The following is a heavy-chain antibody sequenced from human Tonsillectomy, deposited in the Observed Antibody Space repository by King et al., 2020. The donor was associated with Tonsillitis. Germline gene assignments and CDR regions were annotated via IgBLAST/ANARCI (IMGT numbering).Heavy chain of an antibody. V-gene: IGHV3-23*04. J-gene: IGHJ6*02. CDR2: FSGSGGST. CDR1: GFTFSSYS. CDR3: AKPGGYYYDSSGFSRDYYYGMDV. Sequence: VQLVESGGGLVQPGGSLRLSCAASGFTFSSYSMNWVRQAPGKGLEWVSSFSGSGGSTYYADSVKGRFTISRDNSKNTLYLQMNSLRAEDTAVYYCAKPGGYYYDSSGFSRDYYYGMDVWGQGTTVTVSS. D-gene: IGHD3-22*01.